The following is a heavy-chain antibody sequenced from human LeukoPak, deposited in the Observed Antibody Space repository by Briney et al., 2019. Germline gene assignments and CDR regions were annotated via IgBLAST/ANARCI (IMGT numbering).Heavy chain of an antibody. V-gene: IGHV4-61*05. Sequence: SETLSLTCTVPGGSISSSSYYWSWIRQPPGKGLEWIGYIYYSGSTNYNPSLKSRVTISVDTSKNQFSLKLSSVTAADTAVYYCARGPDSPSYYYYMDVWGKGTTVTVSS. D-gene: IGHD3-10*01. CDR1: GGSISSSSYY. J-gene: IGHJ6*03. CDR2: IYYSGST. CDR3: ARGPDSPSYYYYMDV.